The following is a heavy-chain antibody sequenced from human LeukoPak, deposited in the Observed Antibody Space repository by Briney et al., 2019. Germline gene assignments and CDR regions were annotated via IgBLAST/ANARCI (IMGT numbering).Heavy chain of an antibody. CDR1: GGSISSYY. J-gene: IGHJ3*02. D-gene: IGHD6-13*01. V-gene: IGHV4-4*07. CDR2: IYTSGST. Sequence: SETLSPTCTVSGGSISSYYWSWIRQPAGKGLEWIGRIYTSGSTNYNPSLKSRVTISVDKSKNQFSLKLSSVTAADTAVYYCAREGQQLGAFDIWGQGTMVTVSS. CDR3: AREGQQLGAFDI.